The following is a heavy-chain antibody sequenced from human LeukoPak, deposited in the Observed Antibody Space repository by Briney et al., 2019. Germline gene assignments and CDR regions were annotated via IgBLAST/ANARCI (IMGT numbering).Heavy chain of an antibody. D-gene: IGHD3-9*01. V-gene: IGHV1-2*02. CDR3: ARVARYINWFDP. Sequence: ASVKVSCKASGYTFTGYYMHWVRQAPGQGLEWMGWINPNSGGTNYAQKFQGRVTMTRDTSIGTAYMELSRLRSDDTAVYYCARVARYINWFDPWGQGTLVTVSS. J-gene: IGHJ5*02. CDR2: INPNSGGT. CDR1: GYTFTGYY.